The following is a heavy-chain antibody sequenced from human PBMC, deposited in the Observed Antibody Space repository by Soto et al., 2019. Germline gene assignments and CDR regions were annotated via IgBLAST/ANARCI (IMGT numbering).Heavy chain of an antibody. Sequence: QVQLVQSGAEVKKPGSSVKVSCTASGGTFSSYAISWVRQAPGQGLEWMGGIIPIFGTANYAQKFQGRVTITADESTSTAYMELSSLRSEDTAVYYCASAPSEGIAARRLGHDYWGQGTLVTVSS. D-gene: IGHD6-6*01. CDR2: IIPIFGTA. V-gene: IGHV1-69*01. CDR3: ASAPSEGIAARRLGHDY. J-gene: IGHJ4*02. CDR1: GGTFSSYA.